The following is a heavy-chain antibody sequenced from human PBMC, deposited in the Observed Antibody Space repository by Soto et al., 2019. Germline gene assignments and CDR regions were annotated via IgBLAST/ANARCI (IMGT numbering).Heavy chain of an antibody. CDR3: AKDVDNTEAAAGDAFDI. D-gene: IGHD6-13*01. CDR1: GFTFSSYA. Sequence: EVQLLESGGGLVQPGGSLRLSCAASGFTFSSYAMSWVRQAPGKGLEWVSAISGSGGSTYYADSVKGRFTISRDNSKNTRYLQMNSLRADDTAVYYCAKDVDNTEAAAGDAFDIWGQGTMVTVSS. CDR2: ISGSGGST. J-gene: IGHJ3*02. V-gene: IGHV3-23*01.